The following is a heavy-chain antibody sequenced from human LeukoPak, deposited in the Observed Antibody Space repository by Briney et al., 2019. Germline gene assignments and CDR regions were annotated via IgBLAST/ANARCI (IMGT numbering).Heavy chain of an antibody. J-gene: IGHJ4*02. Sequence: GGSLRLSCAASGFTFDDYAMHWVRQAPGKGLEWVSLISGDGGSTYHADSVKGRFTISGDNSKNSLYLQMNSLRTEDTALYYCAKELLHYYDSSGYYSYWGQGTLVTVSS. CDR1: GFTFDDYA. CDR2: ISGDGGST. CDR3: AKELLHYYDSSGYYSY. V-gene: IGHV3-43*02. D-gene: IGHD3-22*01.